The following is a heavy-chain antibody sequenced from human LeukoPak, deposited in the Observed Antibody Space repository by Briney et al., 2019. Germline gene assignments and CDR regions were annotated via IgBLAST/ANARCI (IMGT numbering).Heavy chain of an antibody. Sequence: SETLSLTCAVYGGSFSGYYWSWIRQPPRKGLEWIGEINHSGSTNYNPSPTSRVTISVDTSKNQFSLKLSSVTAAATAVYYCAVTNNLWISNDDWGQGSLVTVSS. D-gene: IGHD5-12*01. J-gene: IGHJ4*01. CDR1: GGSFSGYY. CDR2: INHSGST. V-gene: IGHV4-34*01. CDR3: AVTNNLWISNDD.